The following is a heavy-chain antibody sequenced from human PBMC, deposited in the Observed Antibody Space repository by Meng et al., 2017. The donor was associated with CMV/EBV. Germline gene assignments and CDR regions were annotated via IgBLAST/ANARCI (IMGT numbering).Heavy chain of an antibody. V-gene: IGHV4-39*07. CDR2: IYYSGST. CDR3: ASLAGDY. CDR1: GHYSSSSSYY. Sequence: QLVLKETDPGLVKTADTLYLTWTVTGHYSSSSSYYLGWIREPTGKGLEWIGSIYYSGSTYYNPSLKSRVTISVDTSRNQFSLKLSSVTAADTAVYYCASLAGDYWGQGTLVTVSS. J-gene: IGHJ4*02. D-gene: IGHD3-10*01.